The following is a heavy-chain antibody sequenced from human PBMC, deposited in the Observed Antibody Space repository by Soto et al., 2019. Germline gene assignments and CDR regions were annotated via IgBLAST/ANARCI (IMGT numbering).Heavy chain of an antibody. V-gene: IGHV3-23*01. CDR1: GFTFISYA. J-gene: IGHJ4*02. Sequence: EVQLLESGGGLVQPGGSLRLSCAASGFTFISYAMSWVRQAPGKGLEWVSAISGSGGSTYYADSVKGRFTISRDNSKNTLYLQMNSLRAEDTAVYYCAKVYSSSYYVDYWGQGTLVTVSS. CDR3: AKVYSSSYYVDY. D-gene: IGHD6-6*01. CDR2: ISGSGGST.